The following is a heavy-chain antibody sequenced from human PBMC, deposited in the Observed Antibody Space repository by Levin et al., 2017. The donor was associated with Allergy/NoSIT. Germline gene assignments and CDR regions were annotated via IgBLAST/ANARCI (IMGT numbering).Heavy chain of an antibody. Sequence: ASVKVSCKASGYTFTNYFMHWVRQAPGQGLEWMGIISPSGGSTSYAQKFQGRVTMTWDTSTSTVYMELSSLRSEDTAVYYCARPRRYYYDSSGYAFDIWGQGTMVTVSS. J-gene: IGHJ3*02. D-gene: IGHD3-22*01. CDR3: ARPRRYYYDSSGYAFDI. CDR2: ISPSGGST. V-gene: IGHV1-46*01. CDR1: GYTFTNYF.